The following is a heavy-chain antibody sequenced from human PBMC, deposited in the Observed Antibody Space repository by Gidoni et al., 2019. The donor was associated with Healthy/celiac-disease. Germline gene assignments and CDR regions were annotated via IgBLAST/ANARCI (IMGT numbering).Heavy chain of an antibody. CDR2: ISWNSGSI. J-gene: IGHJ6*02. Sequence: EVQLVESGGGLVQPGRSLRLSCASSGFTFDDYAMHWVRQAPGKGLEWVSGISWNSGSIGYADSVKGRFTISRDNAKNSLYLQMNSLRAEDTALYYCAKGRSLQRTRGMDVWGQGTTVTVSS. CDR3: AKGRSLQRTRGMDV. V-gene: IGHV3-9*01. CDR1: GFTFDDYA. D-gene: IGHD1-1*01.